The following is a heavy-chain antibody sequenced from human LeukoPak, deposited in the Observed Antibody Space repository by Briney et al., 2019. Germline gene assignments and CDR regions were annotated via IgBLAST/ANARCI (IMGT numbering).Heavy chain of an antibody. CDR1: GFTFTTYD. CDR3: VLESVAFQH. J-gene: IGHJ1*01. V-gene: IGHV3-13*01. Sequence: QPGGSLRLSCAASGFTFTTYDMHWVRQATGKGLEWVSAIGTTGDTYYPGSVKGRFTISRENAKNSLYLQMNSLITEDTALYYCVLESVAFQHWGQGTLVTVSS. CDR2: IGTTGDT. D-gene: IGHD6-19*01.